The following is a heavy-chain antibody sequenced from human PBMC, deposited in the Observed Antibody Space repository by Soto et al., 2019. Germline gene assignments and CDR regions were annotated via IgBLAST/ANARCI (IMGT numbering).Heavy chain of an antibody. Sequence: ASVKVSCKASGGTFSSYTISWVRQAPGQGLEWMGMIIPILGIANYAQKFQGRVTITADKSTSTAYMELSSLRSEDTAVYYCARDTYCSGGSCPPSGYWGQGTLVTVSS. D-gene: IGHD2-15*01. CDR3: ARDTYCSGGSCPPSGY. CDR1: GGTFSSYT. V-gene: IGHV1-69*04. J-gene: IGHJ4*02. CDR2: IIPILGIA.